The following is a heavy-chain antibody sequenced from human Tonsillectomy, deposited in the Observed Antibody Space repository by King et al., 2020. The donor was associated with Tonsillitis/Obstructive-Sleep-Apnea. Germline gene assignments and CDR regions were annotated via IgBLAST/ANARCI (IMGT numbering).Heavy chain of an antibody. Sequence: VQLVESGGGLVQPGGSLRLSCAASGFNLRSFWMTWVRQAPGKGLEWMTSIKEDGSEKYYVDSVRGRFNISRDNAKNSLHLQMNFLRAEDTAVYFCARVNTVGTRDAFDIWGQGTMVTVSS. V-gene: IGHV3-7*04. CDR3: ARVNTVGTRDAFDI. J-gene: IGHJ3*02. D-gene: IGHD5-12*01. CDR2: IKEDGSEK. CDR1: GFNLRSFW.